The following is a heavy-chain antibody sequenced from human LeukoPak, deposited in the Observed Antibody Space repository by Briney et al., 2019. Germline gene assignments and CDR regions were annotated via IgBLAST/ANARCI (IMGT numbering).Heavy chain of an antibody. CDR3: ARANYDGSDY. D-gene: IGHD3-22*01. Sequence: PSETLSLTCTVSGGSISSYYWSWIRRPAGKGLEWIGRIYTSGTTNYNPSLKSRVTMSVDTSKNQFSLKMRSVTAADTAVYYCARANYDGSDYWGQGTLVTVSS. CDR1: GGSISSYY. V-gene: IGHV4-4*07. J-gene: IGHJ4*02. CDR2: IYTSGTT.